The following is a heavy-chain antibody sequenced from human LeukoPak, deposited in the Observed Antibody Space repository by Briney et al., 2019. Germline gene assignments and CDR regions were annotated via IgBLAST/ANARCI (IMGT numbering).Heavy chain of an antibody. CDR2: LSGTGDRT. D-gene: IGHD3-10*01. CDR1: GFTFSIYA. Sequence: GGSLRLSCAASGFTFSIYAMSWVRQAPGQGLEWVSVLSGTGDRTYYADSVKGRFTISRDNSKIMLYLQMNSLRAEDTAVYYCAKEYEAYHLRGVIACGQGALVTVSS. CDR3: AKEYEAYHLRGVIA. V-gene: IGHV3-23*01. J-gene: IGHJ5*02.